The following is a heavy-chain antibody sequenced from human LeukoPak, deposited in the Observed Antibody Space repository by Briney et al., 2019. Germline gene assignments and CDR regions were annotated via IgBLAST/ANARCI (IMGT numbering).Heavy chain of an antibody. J-gene: IGHJ4*01. Sequence: SGGSLRLSCAASGFTFSSYAMHWVRQAPGKGLEWVAVISYDGSNKYYADSVKGRFTISRDNSKNTLYLQMNSLRAEDTAVYYCARGGEGYDTSGYYPFDYWGHGTLVTVSS. CDR2: ISYDGSNK. V-gene: IGHV3-30-3*01. CDR1: GFTFSSYA. D-gene: IGHD3-22*01. CDR3: ARGGEGYDTSGYYPFDY.